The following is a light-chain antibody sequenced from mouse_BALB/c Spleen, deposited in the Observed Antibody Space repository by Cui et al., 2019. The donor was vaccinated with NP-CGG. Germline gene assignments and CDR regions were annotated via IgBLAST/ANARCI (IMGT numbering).Light chain of an antibody. J-gene: IGLJ1*01. CDR2: DTT. V-gene: IGLV1*01. CDR3: ALWYNNHWV. CDR1: TGTVTTSNY. Sequence: QAVVTKESAPPTSPGETVTLICRSSTGTVTTSNYANWVQEKPDHLFTVLIGDTTNRAPGVPARFSGSLIGNKAALTTTGAQTEDEAIYFCALWYNNHWVFGGGTKLTVL.